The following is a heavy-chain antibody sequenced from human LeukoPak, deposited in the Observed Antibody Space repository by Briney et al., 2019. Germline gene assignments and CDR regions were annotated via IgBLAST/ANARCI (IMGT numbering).Heavy chain of an antibody. CDR1: GYTFTSYD. CDR2: MNPNSGNT. D-gene: IGHD3-3*01. Sequence: GAPVKVSCKASGYTFTSYDISWVRQATGQGLEWMGWMNPNSGNTGYAQKFQGRVTMTRNTSISTAYMELSSLRSEDTAVYYCARVSTYFGVVTDFDYWGQGTLVTVSS. V-gene: IGHV1-8*01. CDR3: ARVSTYFGVVTDFDY. J-gene: IGHJ4*02.